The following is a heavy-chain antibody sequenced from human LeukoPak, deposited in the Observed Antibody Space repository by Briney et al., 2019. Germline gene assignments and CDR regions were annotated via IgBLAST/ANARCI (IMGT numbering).Heavy chain of an antibody. CDR3: ARVAGSSRITD. V-gene: IGHV4-59*01. CDR2: IYYSGST. CDR1: GGSISSYY. D-gene: IGHD6-13*01. Sequence: SETLSLTCTVSGGSISSYYWSWIRQPPGKGLEWIGYIYYSGSTNYNPSLMSRVTISVDTSKNQFSLKLSSVTAADTAVYYCARVAGSSRITDWGQGTLVTVSS. J-gene: IGHJ4*02.